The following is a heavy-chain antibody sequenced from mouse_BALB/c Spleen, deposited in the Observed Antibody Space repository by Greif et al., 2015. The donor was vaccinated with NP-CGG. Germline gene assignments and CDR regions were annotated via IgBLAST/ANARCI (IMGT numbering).Heavy chain of an antibody. CDR2: INPSNGGT. Sequence: VQLQQSGAELVKPGASVKLSCKASGYTLTSYYMYWVKQRPGQGLEWIGEINPSNGGTNFNEKFKSKATLTVDKSSSTAYMQLSSLTSEDSAVYYCTRGGYYAMDYWGQGTSVTVSS. CDR3: TRGGYYAMDY. V-gene: IGHV1S81*02. J-gene: IGHJ4*01. CDR1: GYTLTSYY.